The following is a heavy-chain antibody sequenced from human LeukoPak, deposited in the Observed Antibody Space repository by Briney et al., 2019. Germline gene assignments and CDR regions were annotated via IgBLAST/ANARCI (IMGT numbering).Heavy chain of an antibody. V-gene: IGHV4-59*08. CDR2: IYYSGST. Sequence: PSETLSLTCTVSGGSISSYYWSWIRQPPGKGLEWIGYIYYSGSTNYNPSLKSRVTISVDTSKNQFSLKLSSVTAADTAVYYCARRPTTVTTGYYYYYMDVWGKGTTVTVSS. CDR1: GGSISSYY. D-gene: IGHD4-17*01. CDR3: ARRPTTVTTGYYYYYMDV. J-gene: IGHJ6*03.